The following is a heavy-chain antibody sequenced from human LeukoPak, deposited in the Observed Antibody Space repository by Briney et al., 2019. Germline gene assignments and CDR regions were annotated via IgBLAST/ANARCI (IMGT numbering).Heavy chain of an antibody. CDR3: ARPSTVTTSWWFDP. J-gene: IGHJ5*02. CDR1: GFTFSDYY. V-gene: IGHV3-11*04. D-gene: IGHD4-17*01. Sequence: GGSLRLSCAASGFTFSDYYMSWIRQAPGKGLEWVSYISSSGSTIYYADSVKGRFTISRDNAKNSLYLQMNSLRAEDTAVYYCARPSTVTTSWWFDPWGQGTLVTVSS. CDR2: ISSSGSTI.